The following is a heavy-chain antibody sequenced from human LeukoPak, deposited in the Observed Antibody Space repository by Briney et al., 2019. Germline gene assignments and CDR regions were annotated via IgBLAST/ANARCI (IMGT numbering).Heavy chain of an antibody. CDR1: GGSFSGYY. CDR3: ARSQLLWFGGAKGWFDP. J-gene: IGHJ5*02. CDR2: INHSGST. V-gene: IGHV4-34*01. Sequence: PSETLSLTCAVYGGSFSGYYWSWIRQPPGKGLEWIGKINHSGSTNYNPSLKSRVTISVDTSKNQFFLKLSSVTAADTAVYYCARSQLLWFGGAKGWFDPWGQGTLVTVSS. D-gene: IGHD3-10*01.